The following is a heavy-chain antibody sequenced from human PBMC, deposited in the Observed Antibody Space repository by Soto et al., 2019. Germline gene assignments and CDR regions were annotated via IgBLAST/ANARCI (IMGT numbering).Heavy chain of an antibody. V-gene: IGHV1-18*04. CDR1: GYTFTSYG. CDR3: ARDTVPDSSGWHDPPAYGY. Sequence: SVKVPCKASGYTFTSYGISWVRQAPGQGLEWMGWISAYNGNTNYAQKLQGRVTMTTDTSTSTAYMELRSLRSDDTAVYYCARDTVPDSSGWHDPPAYGYWGQGTLVTVSS. J-gene: IGHJ4*02. CDR2: ISAYNGNT. D-gene: IGHD6-19*01.